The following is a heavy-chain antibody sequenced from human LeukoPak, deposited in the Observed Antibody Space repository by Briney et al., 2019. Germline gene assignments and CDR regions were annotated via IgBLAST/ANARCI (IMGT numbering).Heavy chain of an antibody. CDR2: INQSGST. V-gene: IGHV4-34*01. CDR1: VGPFSGYY. CDR3: ARVRSIAARPMNYYYYYGMDV. D-gene: IGHD6-6*01. Sequence: ASETLSLTCALYVGPFSGYYWSWIRHPPGKGLEWIGEINQSGSTNYNPSLKIRVTISVDTSKNQFSLKLSSVTAADTAVYYCARVRSIAARPMNYYYYYGMDVWGQGTTVTVSS. J-gene: IGHJ6*02.